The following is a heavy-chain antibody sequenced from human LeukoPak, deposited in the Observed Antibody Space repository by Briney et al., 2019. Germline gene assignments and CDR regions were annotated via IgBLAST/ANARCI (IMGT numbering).Heavy chain of an antibody. CDR3: ARLYYDFWSGADAPYYFDY. Sequence: PGESLKISCKGSGYSFTSYWIGWVRQMPGKGLEWMGIIYPGDSDTRYSPSFQGQVTISADKSISTAYLQWSSLKASDTAMYYCARLYYDFWSGADAPYYFDYWGQGTLVTVSS. CDR1: GYSFTSYW. V-gene: IGHV5-51*01. CDR2: IYPGDSDT. J-gene: IGHJ4*02. D-gene: IGHD3-3*01.